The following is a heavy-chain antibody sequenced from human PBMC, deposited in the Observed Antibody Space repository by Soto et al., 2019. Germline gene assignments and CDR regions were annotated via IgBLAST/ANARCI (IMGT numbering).Heavy chain of an antibody. Sequence: GGSLRLSCAASGFTFSSYAMSWVRQAPGKRLEWVSAISGSGGSTYYADSVKGRFTISRDNSKNTLYLQMNSLRAEDTAVYYCAKRVLDCSGGSCYYYYGMDVWGQGTTVTVS. J-gene: IGHJ6*02. D-gene: IGHD2-15*01. CDR2: ISGSGGST. CDR1: GFTFSSYA. CDR3: AKRVLDCSGGSCYYYYGMDV. V-gene: IGHV3-23*01.